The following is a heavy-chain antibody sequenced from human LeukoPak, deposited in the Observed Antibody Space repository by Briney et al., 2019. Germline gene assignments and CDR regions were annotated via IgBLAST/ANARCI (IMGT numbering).Heavy chain of an antibody. D-gene: IGHD2-15*01. CDR2: FDPEDGET. CDR3: ARIGIVVVEAATRHQHYYGMDV. J-gene: IGHJ6*02. V-gene: IGHV1-24*01. Sequence: AASVKVSCKVSGYTLTELSMRWVRQAPGKGLEWMGGFDPEDGETIYAQKFQGRVTMTEDTSTDTAYMELSSLRSEDTAVYYCARIGIVVVEAATRHQHYYGMDVWGQGTTVTVSS. CDR1: GYTLTELS.